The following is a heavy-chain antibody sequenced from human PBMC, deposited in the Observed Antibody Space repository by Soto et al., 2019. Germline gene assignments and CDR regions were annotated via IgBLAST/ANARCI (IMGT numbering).Heavy chain of an antibody. CDR1: GYSFIDYG. CDR2: ISAYDGDT. J-gene: IGHJ6*03. CDR3: ARAGRAFRTSHYYFFYMDV. Sequence: QVQLEQSGPEVKKPGASVKVSCKTSGYSFIDYGVGWVRQVPGQGLEWLGWISAYDGDTKFEEKVQDRVIMTTDTSTATAFMELRSLTSDDTAVYYCARAGRAFRTSHYYFFYMDVWGKGTTVTVSS. V-gene: IGHV1-18*01. D-gene: IGHD1-1*01.